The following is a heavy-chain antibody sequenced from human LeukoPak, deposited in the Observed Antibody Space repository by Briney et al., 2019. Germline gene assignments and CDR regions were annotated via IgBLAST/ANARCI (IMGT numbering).Heavy chain of an antibody. CDR3: ARDPNGDYIGAFDM. V-gene: IGHV3-23*01. CDR2: IRGSGGGT. J-gene: IGHJ3*02. D-gene: IGHD4-17*01. CDR1: GFIFSNYA. Sequence: GGSLRLSCAASGFIFSNYALMWLRQSPGKGLEWVSAIRGSGGGTFYADSVKGRFTISRDNSKNTLYLQMNGLRAEDTAVFYCARDPNGDYIGAFDMWGRGTLVTVSS.